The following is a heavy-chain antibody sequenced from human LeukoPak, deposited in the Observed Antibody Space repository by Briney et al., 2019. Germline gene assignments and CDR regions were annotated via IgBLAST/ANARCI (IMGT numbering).Heavy chain of an antibody. V-gene: IGHV3-53*01. J-gene: IGHJ4*02. CDR1: GFSVSSNY. Sequence: GGSLRLSCAASGFSVSSNYMSWVRQAPGKGLEWVSVIYSSGSTYYADSVKGRFTISRDNTKNSLYLQMSSLGAEDTAVYYCATDRGWRTSGYYLYYFEYWGQGTLVTFSS. CDR3: ATDRGWRTSGYYLYYFEY. D-gene: IGHD3-3*01. CDR2: IYSSGST.